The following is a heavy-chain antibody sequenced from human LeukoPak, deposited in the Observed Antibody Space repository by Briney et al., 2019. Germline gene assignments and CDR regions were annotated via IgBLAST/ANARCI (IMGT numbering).Heavy chain of an antibody. CDR1: GGTFNSYA. CDR3: ASSAVHGDAFDI. Sequence: SVKVSCKASGGTFNSYAISWVRQAPGQGLEWMGGIIPIFGTANYAQKFQGRVTITADESTSTAYMELSSLRSEDTAVYYCASSAVHGDAFDIWGQGTIVTVSS. J-gene: IGHJ3*02. CDR2: IIPIFGTA. D-gene: IGHD6-25*01. V-gene: IGHV1-69*01.